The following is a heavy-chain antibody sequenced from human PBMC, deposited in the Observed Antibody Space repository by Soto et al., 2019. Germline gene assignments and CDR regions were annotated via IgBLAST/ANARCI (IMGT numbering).Heavy chain of an antibody. V-gene: IGHV3-15*01. Sequence: GGSLRLSCVASGFNLSHPWMTWVRQAAGKGLEWVGRIKSKTDGGTADYAAPVKGSATISIDDSKNTVYLQMNSLKTEDTAVYYCTTGIYYDILTGYHNVAYWGQGALVTVSS. CDR1: GFNLSHPW. CDR2: IKSKTDGGTA. J-gene: IGHJ4*02. D-gene: IGHD3-9*01. CDR3: TTGIYYDILTGYHNVAY.